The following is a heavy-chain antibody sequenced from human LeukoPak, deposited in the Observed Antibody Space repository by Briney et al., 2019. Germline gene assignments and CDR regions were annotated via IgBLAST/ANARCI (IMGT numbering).Heavy chain of an antibody. D-gene: IGHD4-17*01. CDR2: IYYSGNT. V-gene: IGHV4-4*02. J-gene: IGHJ3*02. Sequence: SETLSLTCSVSGGSISNSNWWSWVRQPPRKGLECTGEIYYSGNTNYNPSLKSRVTISVDKSKNQVSLKLTSVTAADTAVYYCARVPDYGDLYDAFDIWGQGTMVTVSS. CDR1: GGSISNSNW. CDR3: ARVPDYGDLYDAFDI.